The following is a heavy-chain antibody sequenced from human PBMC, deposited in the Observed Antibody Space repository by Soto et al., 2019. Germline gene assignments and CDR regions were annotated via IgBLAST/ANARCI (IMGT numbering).Heavy chain of an antibody. V-gene: IGHV4-59*01. D-gene: IGHD3-3*01. Sequence: SETLSLTCTVSGGSISSYYWSWIRQPPGQGLEWIGYIYYRGNTNFNPSLKGRVTISIDTSKNQFSLKLTSVTAAVTAVYYCARVRRYSWSHYFHYCGLGTLVTVPP. CDR2: IYYRGNT. J-gene: IGHJ4*01. CDR1: GGSISSYY. CDR3: ARVRRYSWSHYFHY.